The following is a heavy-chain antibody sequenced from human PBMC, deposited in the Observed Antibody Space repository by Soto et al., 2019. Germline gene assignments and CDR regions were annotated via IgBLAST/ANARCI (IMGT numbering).Heavy chain of an antibody. V-gene: IGHV4-4*02. Sequence: PAETLSLTCAVSGGSISSSNWWSWVRQPPGKGLEWIGEIYHSGSTNYNPSLKSRVTISVDKSKNQFSLKLSSVTAADTAVYYCARLITIVRGPPYYGMDVRGKGTTVTVSS. J-gene: IGHJ6*04. D-gene: IGHD3-10*01. CDR3: ARLITIVRGPPYYGMDV. CDR2: IYHSGST. CDR1: GGSISSSNW.